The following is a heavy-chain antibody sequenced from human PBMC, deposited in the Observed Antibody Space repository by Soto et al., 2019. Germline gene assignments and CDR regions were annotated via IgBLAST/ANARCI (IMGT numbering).Heavy chain of an antibody. J-gene: IGHJ6*02. D-gene: IGHD3-10*01. CDR2: IYAGDSET. CDR3: AKIGSGSYLYYGLDI. Sequence: EVQLVQSGAEVMKPGESLRISCKDFGYRFSNYWIGWVRQMPGKGLEWMGIIYAGDSETRYSPSFQGQVTISADKSINTAYLQWSNLKASDTAMYYCAKIGSGSYLYYGLDIWGQGTSVTVSS. CDR1: GYRFSNYW. V-gene: IGHV5-51*01.